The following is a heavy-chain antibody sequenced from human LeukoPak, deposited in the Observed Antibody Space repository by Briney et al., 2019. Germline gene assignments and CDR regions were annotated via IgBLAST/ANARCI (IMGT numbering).Heavy chain of an antibody. CDR2: IRSKAYGGTT. CDR3: TRGLVIAATRADYFDY. J-gene: IGHJ4*02. Sequence: PGGSLRLSCAASGFTFSSYGMHWVRQAPGKGLEWVGFIRSKAYGGTTEYAASVKGRFTISRDDSKSIAYLQMNSLKTEDTAVYYCTRGLVIAATRADYFDYWGQGTLVTVSS. V-gene: IGHV3-49*04. CDR1: GFTFSSYG. D-gene: IGHD2-15*01.